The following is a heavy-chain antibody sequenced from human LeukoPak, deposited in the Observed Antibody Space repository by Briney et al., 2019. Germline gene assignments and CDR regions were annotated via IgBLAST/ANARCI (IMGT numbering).Heavy chain of an antibody. V-gene: IGHV3-33*06. CDR1: GFTFSSYG. J-gene: IGHJ4*02. CDR3: AKDHTRGYSYGYPDY. Sequence: PGGSLRLSCAASGFTFSSYGMHWVRQAPGKGLEWVAVIWYDGTNKYYADSVKGRFTISRDNSKNTLYLQINSLRAEDTAVYFCAKDHTRGYSYGYPDYWGQGTLVTVSS. CDR2: IWYDGTNK. D-gene: IGHD5-18*01.